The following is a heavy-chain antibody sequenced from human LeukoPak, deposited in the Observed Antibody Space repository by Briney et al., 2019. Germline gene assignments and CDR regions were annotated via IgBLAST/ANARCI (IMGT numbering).Heavy chain of an antibody. CDR1: GGSFSGYY. CDR2: INHSGST. Sequence: SETLSLTCAVYGGSFSGYYWSWIRQPPGKGLEWIGEINHSGSTDYNPSLKSRVTISVDTSKNHFSLKLSSVTAADTAVYYCARLFFFDYWGQGTLVTVSS. V-gene: IGHV4-34*01. J-gene: IGHJ4*02. CDR3: ARLFFFDY.